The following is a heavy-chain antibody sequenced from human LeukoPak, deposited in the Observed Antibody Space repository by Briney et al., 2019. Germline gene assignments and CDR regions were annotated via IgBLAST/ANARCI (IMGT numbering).Heavy chain of an antibody. J-gene: IGHJ1*01. Sequence: PSETLSLTCTVSGGSISSYYWSWIRQPPGKGLEWIGYIYYSGSTNYNPSLKSRVTISVDTSKNQFSLKLTSVTAADTAVYYCARGSRDYVWGSYREYFQHWGQGTLVTVSS. CDR1: GGSISSYY. CDR2: IYYSGST. D-gene: IGHD3-16*02. V-gene: IGHV4-59*12. CDR3: ARGSRDYVWGSYREYFQH.